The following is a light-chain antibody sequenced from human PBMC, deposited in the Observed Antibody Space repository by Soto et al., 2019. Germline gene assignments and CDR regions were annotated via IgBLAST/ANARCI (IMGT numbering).Light chain of an antibody. CDR3: QTWGTGTVV. CDR2: LKDDGSH. V-gene: IGLV4-69*01. J-gene: IGLJ2*01. CDR1: SGHSTNA. Sequence: QPVLTQSPSASASLGASVRLTCTLSSGHSTNAIAWYQLQPEKGPRYLMNLKDDGSHIMGDGIPDRFSGSSSGAERYLTISSLQSEDEADYYCQTWGTGTVVFGGGTKLTVL.